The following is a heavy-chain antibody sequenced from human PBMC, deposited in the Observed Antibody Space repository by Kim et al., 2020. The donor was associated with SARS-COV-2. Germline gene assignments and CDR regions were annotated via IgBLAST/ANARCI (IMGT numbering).Heavy chain of an antibody. CDR3: AKEHSYPLEVNSEYLQH. D-gene: IGHD5-18*01. CDR1: GFTFNSYA. CDR2: ISYDGGKT. J-gene: IGHJ1*01. V-gene: IGHV3-30*18. Sequence: GGSLRLSCAASGFTFNSYAIHWVRQAPGKGLEWVAVISYDGGKTYYADSVKGRFTITRDNSKNTVNLQMNSLRAEDTAVYYCAKEHSYPLEVNSEYLQHWGQGTLVTVS.